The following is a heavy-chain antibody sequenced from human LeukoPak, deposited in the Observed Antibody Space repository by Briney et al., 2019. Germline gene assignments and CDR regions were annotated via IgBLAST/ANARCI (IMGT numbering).Heavy chain of an antibody. Sequence: GGSLRLSCAASGFTVSSNYMSWVRQAPGKGLEWVSVIYSGGSTYYADSVKGRFTISRDNSKNTLYLQMNSLRAEDTAVYYCARFSGSYYRSFDYWGQGTLVTVSS. D-gene: IGHD3-10*01. CDR3: ARFSGSYYRSFDY. CDR2: IYSGGST. V-gene: IGHV3-53*01. CDR1: GFTVSSNY. J-gene: IGHJ4*02.